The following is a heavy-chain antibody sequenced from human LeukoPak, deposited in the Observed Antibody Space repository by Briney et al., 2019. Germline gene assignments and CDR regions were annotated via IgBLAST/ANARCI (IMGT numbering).Heavy chain of an antibody. Sequence: PSETLSLTCAVYGGSFSGYYWSWIRQPPGKGLEWIGEINHSGSTNYNPSLKSRVTISVDTSKNQFSLKLSSVTAADTAVYYCARARITMVQGVTDDYWGQGTLVTVSS. CDR1: GGSFSGYY. CDR3: ARARITMVQGVTDDY. V-gene: IGHV4-34*01. CDR2: INHSGST. J-gene: IGHJ4*02. D-gene: IGHD3-10*01.